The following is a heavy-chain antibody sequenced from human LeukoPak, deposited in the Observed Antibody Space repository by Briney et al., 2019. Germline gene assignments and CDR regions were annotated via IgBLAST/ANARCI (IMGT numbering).Heavy chain of an antibody. CDR3: ARSQYYDFWSGYYTSWFDP. CDR2: IHTSGST. J-gene: IGHJ5*02. V-gene: IGHV4-4*09. D-gene: IGHD3-3*01. CDR1: GGSISSYY. Sequence: SETLSLTCTVSGGSISSYYWSWIRQPPGKGLEWIGYIHTSGSTNYNPSLKSRVTISVGTSKNQFSLKLSSVTAADTAVYYCARSQYYDFWSGYYTSWFDPWGQGTLVTVSS.